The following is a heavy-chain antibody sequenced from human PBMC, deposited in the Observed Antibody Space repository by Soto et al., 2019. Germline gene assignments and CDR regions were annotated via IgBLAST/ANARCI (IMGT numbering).Heavy chain of an antibody. CDR3: VKDWGGRPFDY. CDR2: ISSSSSTI. V-gene: IGHV3-48*01. J-gene: IGHJ4*02. CDR1: GFTFSSYS. Sequence: GGSLRLSCAASGFTFSSYSMNWVRQAPGKGLEWVSYISSSSSTIYYADSVKGRFTISRDNSKHTLYLQMNSLRVEDTAVYYCVKDWGGRPFDYWGQGTLVTVSS. D-gene: IGHD3-16*01.